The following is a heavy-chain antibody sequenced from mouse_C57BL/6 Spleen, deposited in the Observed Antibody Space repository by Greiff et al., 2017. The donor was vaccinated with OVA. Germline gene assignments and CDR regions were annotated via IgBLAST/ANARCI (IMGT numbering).Heavy chain of an antibody. CDR2: INPNNGGT. CDR1: GYTFTDYY. V-gene: IGHV1-26*01. D-gene: IGHD1-1*01. CDR3: ARGNYYGSLAWFAY. Sequence: VQLQQSGPELVKPGASVKISCKASGYTFTDYYMNWVKQSHGKSLEWIGDINPNNGGTSYNQKFKGKATLTVDKSSSTAYMELRSLTSEDSAVYYCARGNYYGSLAWFAYWGQGTLVTVSA. J-gene: IGHJ3*01.